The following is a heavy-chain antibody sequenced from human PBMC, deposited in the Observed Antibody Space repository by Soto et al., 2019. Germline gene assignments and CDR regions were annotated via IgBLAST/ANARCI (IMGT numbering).Heavy chain of an antibody. V-gene: IGHV1-8*01. J-gene: IGHJ6*03. Sequence: ASVKVSCKASGCTFTSYDINWVRQATGQGLEWMGWMNPNSGNTGYARKFQGRVTMTRNTSISTAYMELSSLRSEDTAVYYCARGAEGYCSSTSCYGGYYYYLDVWGKGTTVTVSS. CDR3: ARGAEGYCSSTSCYGGYYYYLDV. D-gene: IGHD2-2*01. CDR2: MNPNSGNT. CDR1: GCTFTSYD.